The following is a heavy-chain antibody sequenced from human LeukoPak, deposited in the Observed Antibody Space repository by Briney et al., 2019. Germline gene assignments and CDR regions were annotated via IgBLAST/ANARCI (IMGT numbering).Heavy chain of an antibody. Sequence: LAASVKVSCKASGYSFINYYIHWVRQTPGLGLEWMGWINPNSGGTIYAQDFQGRVTVTRDTSINTAYMELSSLRSDDTAVYYCAKPGSDQYGNWYFDLWGRGTLVTVSS. CDR1: GYSFINYY. CDR3: AKPGSDQYGNWYFDL. D-gene: IGHD4-17*01. J-gene: IGHJ2*01. CDR2: INPNSGGT. V-gene: IGHV1-2*02.